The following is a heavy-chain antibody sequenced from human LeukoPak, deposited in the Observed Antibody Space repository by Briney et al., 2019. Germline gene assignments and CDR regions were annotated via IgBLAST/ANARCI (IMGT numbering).Heavy chain of an antibody. CDR1: GYTFTSYD. CDR2: MNPNSGNT. V-gene: IGHV1-8*01. J-gene: IGHJ6*02. D-gene: IGHD2-2*01. CDR3: ASSYCSSTSCYGLYYYYYGMDV. Sequence: ASVKVSCKASGYTFTSYDINWVRQATGQGLEWMGWMNPNSGNTGYAEKFQGRVTMTRNTSISTAYMELSSLRSEDTAVYYCASSYCSSTSCYGLYYYYYGMDVWGQGTTVTVSS.